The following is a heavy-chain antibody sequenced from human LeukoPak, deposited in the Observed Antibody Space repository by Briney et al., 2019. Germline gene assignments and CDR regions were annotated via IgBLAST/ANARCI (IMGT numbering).Heavy chain of an antibody. Sequence: PGGSLRLSCAASGFTFSSYGMHWVRQAPGKGLEWVAVISYDGSNKYYADSVKGRFTISRDNSKNTLYLQMNSLRAEDTAVYYCARGLIAAAGPSPGNWGQGTPVTVSS. D-gene: IGHD6-13*01. CDR1: GFTFSSYG. V-gene: IGHV3-30*03. CDR2: ISYDGSNK. CDR3: ARGLIAAAGPSPGN. J-gene: IGHJ4*02.